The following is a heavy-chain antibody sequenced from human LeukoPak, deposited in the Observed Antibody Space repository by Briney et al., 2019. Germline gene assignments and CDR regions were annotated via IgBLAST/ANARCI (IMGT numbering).Heavy chain of an antibody. CDR2: IKQDESER. CDR1: GFTFSAHW. CDR3: ARDAFSSSSPHYYYGMDV. J-gene: IGHJ6*02. D-gene: IGHD6-6*01. V-gene: IGHV3-7*03. Sequence: GGSLRLSCAASGFTFSAHWMIWVRQAPGKGLEWVANIKQDESERYYVDSVKGRFTISRDNAKNSLYLQMNSLRAEDTAVYYCARDAFSSSSPHYYYGMDVWGQGTTVTVSS.